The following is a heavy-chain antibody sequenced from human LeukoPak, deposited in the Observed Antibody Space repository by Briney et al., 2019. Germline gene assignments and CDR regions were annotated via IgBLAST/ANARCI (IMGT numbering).Heavy chain of an antibody. CDR2: INHSGST. J-gene: IGHJ6*03. CDR1: GGSLSSFY. CDR3: ARGGGYYYMDV. Sequence: SETLSLTCAVNGGSLSSFYWSWIRQAPGKGLEWVGEINHSGSTNYNPSLKSRVTISVDTSKNQFSLKLSSVTAADTAVYYCARGGGYYYMDVWDKGTTVTVSS. V-gene: IGHV4-34*01.